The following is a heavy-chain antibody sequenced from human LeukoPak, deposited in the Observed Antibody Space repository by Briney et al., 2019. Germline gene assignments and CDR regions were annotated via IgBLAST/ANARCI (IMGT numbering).Heavy chain of an antibody. V-gene: IGHV3-7*03. CDR1: GFTFSSYW. D-gene: IGHD3-10*01. CDR3: ARGMVPRTGYYGSGSYYNVRWFDP. CDR2: IKRDGSEK. Sequence: GGSLRLSCAASGFTFSSYWMSWVRQAPGKGLEWVANIKRDGSEKYYVDSVKGRFTISRDNAKNALYLQMNSLRAEDTAVYYCARGMVPRTGYYGSGSYYNVRWFDPWGQGTLVTVSS. J-gene: IGHJ5*02.